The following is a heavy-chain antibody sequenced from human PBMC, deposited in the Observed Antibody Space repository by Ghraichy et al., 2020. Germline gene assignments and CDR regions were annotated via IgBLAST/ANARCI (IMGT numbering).Heavy chain of an antibody. Sequence: SLNISCAVSGGSISSGGYSWSWIRQPPGKGLEWIGYIYHSGSTYYNPSLKSRVTISVDRSKNQFSLKLSSVTAADTAVYYCARAYGDYDHWYFDLWGRGTLVTVSS. CDR2: IYHSGST. CDR1: GGSISSGGYS. J-gene: IGHJ2*01. D-gene: IGHD4-17*01. CDR3: ARAYGDYDHWYFDL. V-gene: IGHV4-30-2*01.